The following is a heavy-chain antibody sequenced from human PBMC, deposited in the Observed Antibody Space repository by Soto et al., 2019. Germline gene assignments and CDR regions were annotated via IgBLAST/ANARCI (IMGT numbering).Heavy chain of an antibody. Sequence: GGSLRLSCAASGFTFSSYAMSWVRQAPGKGLEWVSAISGSGGSTYYADSVKGRFTISRDNSKNTLYLQMNSLRAEDTAVYYFAKTYGATSSSWYPPLANYYYSGMDVWGQGTTVTVSS. CDR3: AKTYGATSSSWYPPLANYYYSGMDV. J-gene: IGHJ6*02. V-gene: IGHV3-23*01. D-gene: IGHD6-13*01. CDR1: GFTFSSYA. CDR2: ISGSGGST.